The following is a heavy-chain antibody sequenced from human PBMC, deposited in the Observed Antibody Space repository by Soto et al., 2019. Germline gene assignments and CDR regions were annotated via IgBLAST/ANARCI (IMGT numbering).Heavy chain of an antibody. CDR2: ISSGSTYI. CDR3: ARETGTWDKTLDY. CDR1: GFTFSSYS. D-gene: IGHD3-9*01. Sequence: EVHLVESGGGLVKPGGSLRLSCAASGFTFSSYSMNWVRQAPGKGLEWVSSISSGSTYIYYADSRKGRFTISRGNAKNSLYLQMNSLRAEDTAVYYCARETGTWDKTLDYWGQGTLVTVSS. V-gene: IGHV3-21*01. J-gene: IGHJ4*02.